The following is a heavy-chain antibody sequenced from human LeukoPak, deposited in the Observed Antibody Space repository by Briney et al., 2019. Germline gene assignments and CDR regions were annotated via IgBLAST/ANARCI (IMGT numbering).Heavy chain of an antibody. CDR3: ARDSDHIDGANFDY. Sequence: PGGSLRLSCAASGFTFSSHWMNWVRQAPGKGLEWVANIKQDGSGKYYVDSVKGRLTISRDNAKKSLYLQMNSLRAEDTAVYYCARDSDHIDGANFDYWGQGTLVTVSS. CDR1: GFTFSSHW. CDR2: IKQDGSGK. D-gene: IGHD1-14*01. J-gene: IGHJ4*02. V-gene: IGHV3-7*01.